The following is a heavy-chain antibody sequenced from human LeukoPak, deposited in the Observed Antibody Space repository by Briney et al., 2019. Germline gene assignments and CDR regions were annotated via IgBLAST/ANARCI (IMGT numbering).Heavy chain of an antibody. Sequence: SETLSLTCTVSGGSISSGSYYWSWIRQPAGKGLEWIGRIYTSGSTNYNPSLKSRVTISVDTSKNQFSLKLSSVTAADTAVYYCARVSCSGGSCWTFDYWGQGTLVTVSS. CDR3: ARVSCSGGSCWTFDY. V-gene: IGHV4-61*02. CDR1: GGSISSGSYY. J-gene: IGHJ4*02. CDR2: IYTSGST. D-gene: IGHD2-15*01.